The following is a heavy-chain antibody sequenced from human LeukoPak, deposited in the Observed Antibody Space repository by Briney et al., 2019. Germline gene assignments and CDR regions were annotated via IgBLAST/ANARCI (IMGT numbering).Heavy chain of an antibody. CDR2: IYSGGST. CDR1: GFTVSSNY. J-gene: IGHJ4*02. V-gene: IGHV3-66*01. CDR3: ARVDPYPFDY. Sequence: PGGSLRLSCAASGFTVSSNYMSWVRQAPGKGLEWVSVIYSGGSTYYADSVKGRFTISRDNSKNMLYLQMNSLRAEDTAVYYCARVDPYPFDYWGQGTLVTVSS.